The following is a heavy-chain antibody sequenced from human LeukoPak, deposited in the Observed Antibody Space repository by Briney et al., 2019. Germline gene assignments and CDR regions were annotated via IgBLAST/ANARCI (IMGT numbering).Heavy chain of an antibody. CDR2: FFSGGSA. J-gene: IGHJ4*02. CDR3: ARETFGGVTATHYYFDY. Sequence: GGSLRLSCAASGFTVSSNYMSWVRQAPGKGLEWVSLFFSGGSAYYADSVKGRFTISRDDSKNTLYLQMNSLRVEDMAVYYCARETFGGVTATHYYFDYWGQGTLVSVSS. V-gene: IGHV3-66*01. D-gene: IGHD3-16*01. CDR1: GFTVSSNY.